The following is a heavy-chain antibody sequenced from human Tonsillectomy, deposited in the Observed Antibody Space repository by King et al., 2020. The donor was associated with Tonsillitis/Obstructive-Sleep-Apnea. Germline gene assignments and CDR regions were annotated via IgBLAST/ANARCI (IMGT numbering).Heavy chain of an antibody. CDR1: GGSISSGTYC. CDR2: IYYNGAT. Sequence: QLQESGPGLVKPSETLSLTCTVSGGSISSGTYCWGWIRQSPGKGLEWIGSIYYNGATYYQPSLKSRVTISVDTSKNQFSLNLTSVTAADTALYYCARVGAPGYCSRTNCYGSYYYYYMDVWGKGTTVTVS. V-gene: IGHV4-39*01. J-gene: IGHJ6*03. CDR3: ARVGAPGYCSRTNCYGSYYYYYMDV. D-gene: IGHD2-2*01.